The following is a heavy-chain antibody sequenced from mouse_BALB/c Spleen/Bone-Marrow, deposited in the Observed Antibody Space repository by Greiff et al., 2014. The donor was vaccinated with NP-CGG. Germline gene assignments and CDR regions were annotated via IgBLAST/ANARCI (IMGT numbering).Heavy chain of an antibody. CDR1: GYTFTSYV. CDR3: AREGGYYGSLYAMDY. V-gene: IGHV1-14*01. D-gene: IGHD1-1*01. J-gene: IGHJ4*01. CDR2: INPYNDGT. Sequence: VQLQQPGPELVKPGASVKMSCKASGYTFTSYVMHWVKQKPGQGLEWIGYINPYNDGTKYNEKLEGKATLTSDKSSSTAYMELSSLTSEDSAVYYCAREGGYYGSLYAMDYWGQGTSVAVSS.